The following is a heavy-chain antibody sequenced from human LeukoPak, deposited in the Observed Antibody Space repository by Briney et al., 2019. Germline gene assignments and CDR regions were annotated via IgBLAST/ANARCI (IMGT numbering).Heavy chain of an antibody. CDR3: AKEPGVRGIFDY. D-gene: IGHD3-10*01. J-gene: IGHJ4*02. CDR2: ISSSGSTI. CDR1: GFTFSSYE. V-gene: IGHV3-48*03. Sequence: GGSLRLSCAASGFTFSSYEMNWVRQAPGKGLEWVSYISSSGSTIYYADSVKGRFTISRDNAKNSLYLQMNSLRAEDTAVYYCAKEPGVRGIFDYWGQGTLVTVSS.